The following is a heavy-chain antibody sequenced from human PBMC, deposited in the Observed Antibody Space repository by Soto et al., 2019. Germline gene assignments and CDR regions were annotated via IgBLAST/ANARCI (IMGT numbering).Heavy chain of an antibody. D-gene: IGHD6-19*01. V-gene: IGHV3-23*01. J-gene: IGHJ4*02. CDR1: GFNFDNYA. CDR3: ARGGSVSGLYYFDY. Sequence: PGGSLRLSCAASGFNFDNYAMSWVRQAPGKGLEWISAFSGGGGTTYYVDSVKGRFTISRDNSKNTLFLQMDSLRAEDTALYYCARGGSVSGLYYFDYWGQGALVTVSS. CDR2: FSGGGGTT.